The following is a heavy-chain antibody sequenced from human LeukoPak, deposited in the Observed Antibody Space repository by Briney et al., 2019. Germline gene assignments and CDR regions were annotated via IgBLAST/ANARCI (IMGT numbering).Heavy chain of an antibody. CDR3: ARHMKQQRPPRYYYYGMDV. D-gene: IGHD1-1*01. V-gene: IGHV4-39*01. CDR2: IYYSGST. CDR1: GGSISSSSYY. J-gene: IGHJ6*02. Sequence: SGTLSLTCTVSGGSISSSSYYWGWIRQPPGKGLEWIGSIYYSGSTYYNPSLKSRVTISVDTSKNQFSLKLSSVTAADTAVYYCARHMKQQRPPRYYYYGMDVWGQGTTVTVSS.